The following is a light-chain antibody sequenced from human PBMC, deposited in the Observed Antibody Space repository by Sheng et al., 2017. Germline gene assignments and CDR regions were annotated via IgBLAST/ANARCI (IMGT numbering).Light chain of an antibody. V-gene: IGLV2-14*02. CDR3: SSYTSSSTLV. CDR2: DIS. Sequence: QSALTQPASVSGSPGQSITISCTGTSSDVGSYDLVSWYQQHPGKVPKLIIYDISKRPSGVSNRFSGSKSGNTASLTISGLQAEDEADYYCSSYTSSSTLVFGGGTKLTVL. J-gene: IGLJ3*02. CDR1: SSDVGSYDL.